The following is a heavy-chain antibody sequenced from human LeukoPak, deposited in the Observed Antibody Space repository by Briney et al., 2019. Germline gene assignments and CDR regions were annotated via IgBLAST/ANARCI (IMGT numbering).Heavy chain of an antibody. V-gene: IGHV3-23*01. CDR1: GFTVSSNY. Sequence: GGSLRLSCAASGFTVSSNYMSWVRQAPGKGLEWVSAISGSGGSTYYADSVKGRFTISRDNSKNTLYLQMNSLRAEDTAVYYCAKDSPGGYYDSSGYPLAGYWGQGTLVTVSS. CDR2: ISGSGGST. CDR3: AKDSPGGYYDSSGYPLAGY. J-gene: IGHJ4*02. D-gene: IGHD3-22*01.